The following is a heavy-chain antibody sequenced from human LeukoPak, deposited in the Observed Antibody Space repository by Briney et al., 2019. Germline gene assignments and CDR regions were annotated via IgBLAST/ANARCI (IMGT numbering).Heavy chain of an antibody. V-gene: IGHV4-30-2*01. J-gene: IGHJ4*02. CDR1: GGSISSGGYS. CDR3: ARTNPSFDY. Sequence: PSETLSLTCAVSGGSISSGGYSWSWIRQPPGKGLEWIGYIYQNGNTYYNPSLKSRVTISVDRSKNQVSLKLRSVTAADTAVYYCARTNPSFDYWGQGTLVTVSS. CDR2: IYQNGNT.